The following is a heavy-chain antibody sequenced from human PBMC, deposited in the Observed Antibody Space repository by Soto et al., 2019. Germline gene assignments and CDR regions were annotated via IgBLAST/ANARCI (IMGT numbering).Heavy chain of an antibody. V-gene: IGHV3-53*01. Sequence: DVQLVESGGGLIQPGESLRLSCAAFGLTVSGKKYVAWVRQAPGKGLEWVSALYDVDGSFYAEPVKGRFTTSSDSSKTTVYLQMNGLRPYDTAVYYCASWHEREHAYDVWGQGTTVTVSS. D-gene: IGHD1-1*01. CDR3: ASWHEREHAYDV. CDR1: GLTVSGKKY. CDR2: LYDVDGS. J-gene: IGHJ3*01.